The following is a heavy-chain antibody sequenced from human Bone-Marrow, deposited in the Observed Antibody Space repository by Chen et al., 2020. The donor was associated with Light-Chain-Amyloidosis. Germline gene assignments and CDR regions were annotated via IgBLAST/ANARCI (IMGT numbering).Heavy chain of an antibody. Sequence: EVQLEQSGSEVKKPGESPKISCKGNGYTFPHYWIGWVRQMPGKGLEWMGVIYPDDSDARYSPSFEGQVTISADKSITTAYLQWRSLKASDTAMYYCARRRDGYNFDYWGQGTLVTVSS. V-gene: IGHV5-51*01. CDR3: ARRRDGYNFDY. D-gene: IGHD5-12*01. CDR1: GYTFPHYW. CDR2: IYPDDSDA. J-gene: IGHJ4*02.